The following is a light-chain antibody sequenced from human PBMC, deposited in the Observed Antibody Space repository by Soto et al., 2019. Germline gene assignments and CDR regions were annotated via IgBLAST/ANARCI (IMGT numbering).Light chain of an antibody. V-gene: IGLV2-8*01. Sequence: QSALTQPPSASGSPGPSVTISCIGTSSDVGGYNYVSWYQQHPGKAPKLMIYEVSKRPSGVPDRFSGSKSGNTASLTVSGLQAEDEADYYCSSYAASNNLGVFGGGTKLTVL. CDR1: SSDVGGYNY. J-gene: IGLJ2*01. CDR3: SSYAASNNLGV. CDR2: EVS.